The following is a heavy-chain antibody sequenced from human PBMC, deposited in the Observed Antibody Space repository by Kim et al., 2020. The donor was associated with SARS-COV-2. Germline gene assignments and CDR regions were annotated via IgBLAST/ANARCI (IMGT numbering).Heavy chain of an antibody. Sequence: KYYADSVKGRFTISRDNSKNTLYLQMNSLRAEDTAVYYCAKEGGAAPGEYWGQGTLVTVSS. CDR2: K. J-gene: IGHJ4*02. D-gene: IGHD3-10*01. CDR3: AKEGGAAPGEY. V-gene: IGHV3-33*06.